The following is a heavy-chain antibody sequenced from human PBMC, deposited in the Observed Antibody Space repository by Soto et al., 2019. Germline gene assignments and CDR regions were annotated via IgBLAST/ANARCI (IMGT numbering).Heavy chain of an antibody. J-gene: IGHJ4*02. Sequence: VGSLRLSCAASGFTFSSYAMSWVRQAPGKGLEWVSAISGSGGSTYYADSVKGRFTISRDNSKNTLYLQMNSLRAEDTAVYYCAKDQDILTGYYTLPGFDYWGQGTLVTVSS. CDR1: GFTFSSYA. D-gene: IGHD3-9*01. V-gene: IGHV3-23*01. CDR2: ISGSGGST. CDR3: AKDQDILTGYYTLPGFDY.